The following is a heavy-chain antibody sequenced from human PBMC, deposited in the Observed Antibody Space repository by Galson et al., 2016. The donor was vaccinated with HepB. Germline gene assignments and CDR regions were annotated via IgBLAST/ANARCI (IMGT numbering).Heavy chain of an antibody. CDR1: GFTFSTYG. D-gene: IGHD3-22*01. CDR3: AKDYSGYYFDGTGYYNAFDL. V-gene: IGHV3-30*18. J-gene: IGHJ4*02. Sequence: SLRLSCAASGFTFSTYGMHWVRQAPGKGLEWVAVISYDRSNKNYAASVKGRFTISRDNSKNTLYLEMTSLREEDTAVYYCAKDYSGYYFDGTGYYNAFDLWGQGTLVTVSS. CDR2: ISYDRSNK.